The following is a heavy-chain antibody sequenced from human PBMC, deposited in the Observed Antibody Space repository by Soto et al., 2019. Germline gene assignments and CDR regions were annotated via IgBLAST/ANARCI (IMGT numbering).Heavy chain of an antibody. CDR3: VSHRNYIVVSGSFFDY. Sequence: PSETMCVTWTVAYGSIASRRCCWGRVQQSPGKGLEWIESIYYSGSSHYNPSLKSRVTVSVDTSKNQFSLKLTSGTAADTAVYFCVSHRNYIVVSGSFFDYWSQGTLVTVSS. J-gene: IGHJ4*02. CDR2: IYYSGSS. V-gene: IGHV4-39*01. D-gene: IGHD6-19*01. CDR1: YGSIASRRCC.